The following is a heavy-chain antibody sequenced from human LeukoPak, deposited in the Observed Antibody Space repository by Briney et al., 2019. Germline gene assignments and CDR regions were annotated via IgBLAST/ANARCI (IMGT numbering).Heavy chain of an antibody. CDR2: IKQDGSEK. V-gene: IGHV3-7*01. Sequence: GGSLRLSCAASGFTFSSYWMSWVRQAPGKGLEWVANIKQDGSEKYYVDSVKGRFTISRDNGKNSLYLQMNSLRAEDTAVYYCARGSPYDSSGYDDAFDIWGQGTMVTVSS. D-gene: IGHD3-22*01. CDR1: GFTFSSYW. J-gene: IGHJ3*02. CDR3: ARGSPYDSSGYDDAFDI.